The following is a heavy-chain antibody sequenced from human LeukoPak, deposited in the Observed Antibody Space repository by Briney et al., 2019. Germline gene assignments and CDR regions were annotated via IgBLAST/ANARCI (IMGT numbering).Heavy chain of an antibody. Sequence: GGSLRLSCVAPGFTFSSYAINWVRQVPGKGLEWVSAISGSGGSTFYVDSVKGRFTISRDNSKNTLYLQMSSLRAEDTAVYYCAMSYSSSSVVAFDIWGQGTMVTVSS. V-gene: IGHV3-23*01. CDR1: GFTFSSYA. D-gene: IGHD6-6*01. CDR2: ISGSGGST. J-gene: IGHJ3*02. CDR3: AMSYSSSSVVAFDI.